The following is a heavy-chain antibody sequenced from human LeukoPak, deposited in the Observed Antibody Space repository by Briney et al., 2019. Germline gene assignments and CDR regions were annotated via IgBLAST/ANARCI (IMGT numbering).Heavy chain of an antibody. Sequence: QPGGSLTLSCAASGFTFSGYWINWVRQAPGGGMEWVAHIKQDGSEQYYVDSVKGRFTISRDNARNALYLQRNRLRAEDTAIYYCANVPRGVGDYWGQGTLVTVSS. CDR3: ANVPRGVGDY. CDR1: GFTFSGYW. D-gene: IGHD3-10*01. CDR2: IKQDGSEQ. V-gene: IGHV3-7*01. J-gene: IGHJ4*02.